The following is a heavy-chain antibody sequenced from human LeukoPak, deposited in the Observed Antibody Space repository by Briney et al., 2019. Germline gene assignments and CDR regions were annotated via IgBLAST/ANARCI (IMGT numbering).Heavy chain of an antibody. J-gene: IGHJ4*02. Sequence: SETLSLTCTVSGGSLSSYYWSWLRQPAGKGLEWIGRIYTSGSTNYNPSLKSRVTISVDTSKNQFSLTLSSVTTADTAVYYCARGQKYRNGYTVTELGSGYFAYWGQGTLVTVSS. CDR3: ARGQKYRNGYTVTELGSGYFAY. CDR2: IYTSGST. D-gene: IGHD5-18*01. CDR1: GGSLSSYY. V-gene: IGHV4-4*07.